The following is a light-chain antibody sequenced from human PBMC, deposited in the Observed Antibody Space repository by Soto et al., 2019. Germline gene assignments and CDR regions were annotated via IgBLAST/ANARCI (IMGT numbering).Light chain of an antibody. J-gene: IGLJ2*01. CDR1: SSDVGGYNY. CDR2: EVS. Sequence: QSALTQPPSASGSPGQSVTISCTGTSSDVGGYNYVSWYQQHPGKAPKLMIYEVSKRPSGVPDRFSGSKSGNTASLTVSGLQAEDEADYYCSSYAGSNVVFGGGTKSPS. V-gene: IGLV2-8*01. CDR3: SSYAGSNVV.